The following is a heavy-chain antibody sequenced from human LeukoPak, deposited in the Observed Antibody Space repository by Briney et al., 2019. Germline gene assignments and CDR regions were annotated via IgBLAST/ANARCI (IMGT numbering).Heavy chain of an antibody. CDR3: AKLGVVVPRGAFDI. Sequence: GGSVRLSCAASGFTFSSYAMSWVRQAPGKGLEWVSAISGSGGSTYYADSVKDRFTISRDNSKNTLYLQMNSLRAEDTAVYYCAKLGVVVPRGAFDIWGQGTMVTVSS. J-gene: IGHJ3*02. CDR1: GFTFSSYA. D-gene: IGHD3-22*01. CDR2: ISGSGGST. V-gene: IGHV3-23*01.